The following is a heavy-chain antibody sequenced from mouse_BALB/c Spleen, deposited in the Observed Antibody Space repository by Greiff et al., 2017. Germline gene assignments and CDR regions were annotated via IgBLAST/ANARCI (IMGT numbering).Heavy chain of an antibody. D-gene: IGHD1-1*02. CDR2: ISYSGST. CDR3: ARCYYGTYYAMDY. CDR1: GYSITSDYA. V-gene: IGHV3-2*02. Sequence: VQLKESGPGLVKPSQSLSLTCTVTGYSITSDYAWNWIRQFPGNKLEWMGYISYSGSTSYNPSLKSRISITRDTSKNQFFLQLNSVTTEDTATYYCARCYYGTYYAMDYWGQGTSVTVSS. J-gene: IGHJ4*01.